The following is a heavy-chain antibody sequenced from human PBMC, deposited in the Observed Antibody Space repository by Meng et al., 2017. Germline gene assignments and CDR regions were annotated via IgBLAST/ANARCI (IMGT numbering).Heavy chain of an antibody. CDR3: ARDEDISAAGKLFGDY. D-gene: IGHD6-25*01. CDR1: GDNCPDNY. J-gene: IGHJ4*02. CDR2: INPKSGDT. Sequence: GQLVEQGFEVEEPGDSVKVSRRPSGDNCPDNYSHWVRRAPGQGLERMGQINPKSGDTHNAKKFQACVTMTVNTSSSTAYMELSGLRSDDTAMYYCARDEDISAAGKLFGDYWGQGTLVTVSS. V-gene: IGHV1-2*04.